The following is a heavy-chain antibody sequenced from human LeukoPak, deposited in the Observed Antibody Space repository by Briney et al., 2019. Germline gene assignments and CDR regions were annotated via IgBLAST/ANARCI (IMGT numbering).Heavy chain of an antibody. D-gene: IGHD6-13*01. Sequence: PGGSLRLSCAASGFTFSSYAMSWVHQAPGKGLEWVSAISGSGGSTYYADSVKGRFTISRDNSKNTLYLQMNSLRAEDTAVYCCAKARRLRIAAAGVFDYWGQGTLVTVSS. J-gene: IGHJ4*02. CDR3: AKARRLRIAAAGVFDY. CDR1: GFTFSSYA. V-gene: IGHV3-23*01. CDR2: ISGSGGST.